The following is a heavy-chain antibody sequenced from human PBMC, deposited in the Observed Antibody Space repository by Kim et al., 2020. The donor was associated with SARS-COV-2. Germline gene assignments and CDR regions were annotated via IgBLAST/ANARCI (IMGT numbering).Heavy chain of an antibody. CDR3: AKVGQQLVAYPPYFDY. CDR2: ISGSGGST. D-gene: IGHD6-13*01. CDR1: GFTFSSYA. Sequence: GGSLRLSCAASGFTFSSYAMSWVRQAPGKGLEWVSAISGSGGSTYYADSVKGRFTISRDNSKNTLYLQMNSLRAEDTAVYYCAKVGQQLVAYPPYFDYWGQGTLVTVSS. V-gene: IGHV3-23*01. J-gene: IGHJ4*02.